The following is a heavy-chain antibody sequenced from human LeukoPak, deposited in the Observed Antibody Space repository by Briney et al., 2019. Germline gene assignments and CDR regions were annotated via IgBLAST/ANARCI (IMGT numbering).Heavy chain of an antibody. Sequence: PSQTLSLTCAVSGGSISSGGYSWSWIRQPPGKGLEWIGYIYHSGSTYYNPSLKSRVTISVDTSKNQFSLKLSSVTAADTAVYYCARDQVVGAAPRWFDPWGQGTLVTVSS. CDR3: ARDQVVGAAPRWFDP. CDR2: IYHSGST. CDR1: GGSISSGGYS. D-gene: IGHD2-15*01. V-gene: IGHV4-30-2*01. J-gene: IGHJ5*02.